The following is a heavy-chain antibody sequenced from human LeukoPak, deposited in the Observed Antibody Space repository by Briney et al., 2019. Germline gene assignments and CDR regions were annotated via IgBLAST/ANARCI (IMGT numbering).Heavy chain of an antibody. Sequence: SETLSLTCSVSGGSISSSSYYGGWIRQPPGKGLEWIGSINDSGDTYHNPSLKSRVTISVDTSKNQFSLKLSSVTAADTAVYYCASPSSSSSSYDYWGQGTLVTVSS. CDR2: INDSGDT. CDR3: ASPSSSSSSYDY. D-gene: IGHD6-6*01. CDR1: GGSISSSSYY. J-gene: IGHJ4*02. V-gene: IGHV4-39*01.